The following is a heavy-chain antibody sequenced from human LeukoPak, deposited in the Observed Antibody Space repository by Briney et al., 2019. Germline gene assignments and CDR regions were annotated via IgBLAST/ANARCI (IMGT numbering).Heavy chain of an antibody. V-gene: IGHV4-39*07. D-gene: IGHD5-18*01. CDR2: INHSGST. Sequence: PSETLSLTCTVSGGSVSSGSYYWSWIRQPPGKGLEWIGEINHSGSTNYNPSLKSRVTISVDTSKNQFSLKLSSVTAADTAVYYCARCPFLDTAMVTEYYFDYWGQGTLVTVSS. J-gene: IGHJ4*02. CDR1: GGSVSSGSYY. CDR3: ARCPFLDTAMVTEYYFDY.